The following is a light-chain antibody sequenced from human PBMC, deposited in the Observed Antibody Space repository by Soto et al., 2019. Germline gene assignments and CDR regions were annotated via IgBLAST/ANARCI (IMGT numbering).Light chain of an antibody. J-gene: IGLJ1*01. CDR2: GNN. CDR3: QSYDSSLSSYV. CDR1: NSNIGAGYD. V-gene: IGLV1-40*01. Sequence: QSVLTQPPSVSGAPGQRVTISCTGSNSNIGAGYDVHWYQQLPGTAPKLLIYGNNNRPSGVPDRFSGSKSGTSASLAITGLQAEDEADYYCQSYDSSLSSYVFGTGTKVTV.